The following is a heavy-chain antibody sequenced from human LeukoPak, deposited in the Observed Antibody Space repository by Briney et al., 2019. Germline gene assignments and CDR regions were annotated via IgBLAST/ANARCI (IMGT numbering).Heavy chain of an antibody. J-gene: IGHJ3*02. CDR1: GGSISSYY. CDR3: ARDHDDTDAFDI. D-gene: IGHD3-9*01. V-gene: IGHV4-59*01. Sequence: KPSETLSLTCTVSGGSISSYYWSWIRQPPGKGLEWIGYIYYSGSTNYNPSLKSRVTISVDTSKNQFSLKLSSVTAADTAVYYCARDHDDTDAFDIWGQGTMVTVSS. CDR2: IYYSGST.